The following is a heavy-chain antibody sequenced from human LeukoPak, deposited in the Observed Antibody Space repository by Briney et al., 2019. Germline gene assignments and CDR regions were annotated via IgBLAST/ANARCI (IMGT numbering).Heavy chain of an antibody. CDR2: IWYDGGNK. CDR3: AKVRVTYCDTTTCYGDFDF. CDR1: GFTFSAYG. J-gene: IGHJ4*02. V-gene: IGHV3-33*06. D-gene: IGHD2-2*01. Sequence: PGGSLRLSCAASGFTFSAYGMHWVRQAPGEGLEWVAIIWYDGGNKYYADSVKGRFTISRDDSKNTLHLQMNNLRAEDAAVYYCAKVRVTYCDTTTCYGDFDFWGQGTLVTVAS.